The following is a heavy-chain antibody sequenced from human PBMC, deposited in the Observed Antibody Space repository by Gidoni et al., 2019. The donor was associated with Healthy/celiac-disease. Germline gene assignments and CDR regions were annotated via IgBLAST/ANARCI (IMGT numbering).Heavy chain of an antibody. Sequence: QLQLQESGPGLVTPSETLSLTCTVSGGSISSSSYYWGWIRQPPGKGLEWIGSIYYSGSTYYNPSLKSRVTISVDTSKNQFSLKLSSVTAADTAVYYCARDSSGYSSSWYGGDAFDIWGQGTMVTVSS. J-gene: IGHJ3*02. V-gene: IGHV4-39*07. D-gene: IGHD6-13*01. CDR2: IYYSGST. CDR1: GGSISSSSYY. CDR3: ARDSSGYSSSWYGGDAFDI.